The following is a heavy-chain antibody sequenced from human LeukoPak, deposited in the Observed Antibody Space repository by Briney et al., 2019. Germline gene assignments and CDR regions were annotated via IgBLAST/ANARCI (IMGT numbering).Heavy chain of an antibody. CDR3: AKGGNWNPNEY. D-gene: IGHD1-1*01. J-gene: IGHJ4*02. Sequence: GGSLRLSCAASGFTFSSHAMSWVRQAPGKGLEWVSAISDAGGTTDYADSVKGRFTISRDNSKNTLFLQMNNLGAADTAVYYCAKGGNWNPNEYWGQGTLVTVSS. CDR1: GFTFSSHA. V-gene: IGHV3-23*01. CDR2: ISDAGGTT.